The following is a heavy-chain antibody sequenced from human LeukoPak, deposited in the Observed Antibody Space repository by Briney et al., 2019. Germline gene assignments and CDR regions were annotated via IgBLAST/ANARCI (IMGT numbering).Heavy chain of an antibody. CDR3: ARVGSSSSENY. D-gene: IGHD6-6*01. CDR2: ISSSSSTI. J-gene: IGHJ4*02. Sequence: GGSLRLSCAASGFTFSSYSMNWVRQAPGKGLEWVSYISSSSSTIYYADSVKGRFTISRDNAKNSLYLQMNSLRAEDTAVYYCARVGSSSSENYWGQGTLVTVSS. V-gene: IGHV3-48*01. CDR1: GFTFSSYS.